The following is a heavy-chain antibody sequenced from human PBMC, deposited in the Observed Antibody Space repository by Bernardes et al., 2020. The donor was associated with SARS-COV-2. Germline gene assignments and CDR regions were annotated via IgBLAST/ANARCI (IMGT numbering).Heavy chain of an antibody. V-gene: IGHV3-30*18. CDR3: AKDSRNTGYGTGDF. CDR1: GFSFSNYG. CDR2: ISDDGSNK. D-gene: IGHD5-12*01. J-gene: IGHJ4*02. Sequence: GGSLRLSCAASGFSFSNYGMHWVRQAPGKGLAWLAVISDDGSNKYYADSVKGRFTISRDNSKKTLYLEVNSLTGEDTAVYYCAKDSRNTGYGTGDFWGQGTLVTVS.